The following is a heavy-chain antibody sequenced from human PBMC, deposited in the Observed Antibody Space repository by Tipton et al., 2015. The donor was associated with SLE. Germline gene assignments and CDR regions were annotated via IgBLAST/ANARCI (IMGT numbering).Heavy chain of an antibody. CDR2: IYSSGGT. CDR1: GGSITSHY. J-gene: IGHJ3*02. V-gene: IGHV4-4*08. D-gene: IGHD3-3*01. CDR3: ARGNYDFRGRTFDI. Sequence: TLSLTCTVSGGSITSHYWSWIRQPPGKGLEWIGYIYSSGGTDYNPSLKSRLTISVETSKNQFSLKLTSVTAADTAVYYCARGNYDFRGRTFDIWGQGTMVTVSS.